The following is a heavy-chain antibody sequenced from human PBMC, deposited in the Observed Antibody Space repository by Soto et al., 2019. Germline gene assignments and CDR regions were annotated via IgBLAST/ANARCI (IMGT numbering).Heavy chain of an antibody. J-gene: IGHJ6*02. D-gene: IGHD2-15*01. CDR1: GGSISSYY. Sequence: ASETLSLTCTVSGGSISSYYWSWIRQPPGKGLEWIGYIYYSGSTNYNPSLKSRVTISVDTSKNQFSLKLSSVTAADTAVYYCASPAEPPPSYGMDVWGQGTTVTVSS. CDR3: ASPAEPPPSYGMDV. V-gene: IGHV4-59*01. CDR2: IYYSGST.